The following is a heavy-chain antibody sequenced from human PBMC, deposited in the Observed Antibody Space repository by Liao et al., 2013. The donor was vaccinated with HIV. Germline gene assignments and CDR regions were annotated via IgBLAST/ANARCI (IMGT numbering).Heavy chain of an antibody. CDR3: ASVGVKSYGYYFDD. D-gene: IGHD3-16*01. CDR1: GGSISSYY. CDR2: IYTSGSA. J-gene: IGHJ4*02. Sequence: QVQLQESGPGLVKPSETLSLTCTVSGGSISSYYWNWIRQPAGKGLEWIGRIYTSGSANYNPSLKSRVTMSVDTSKNQFSLRLSSVTAADTAVYYCASVGVKSYGYYFDDWGQGILVTVSS. V-gene: IGHV4-4*07.